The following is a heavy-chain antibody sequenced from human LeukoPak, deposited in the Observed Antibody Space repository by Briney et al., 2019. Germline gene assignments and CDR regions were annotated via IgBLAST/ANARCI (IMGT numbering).Heavy chain of an antibody. Sequence: GGSLRLSCAASGFTFSSYWMSWVRQAPGKGLEWVANIKQDGSEKYYVDSVKGRFTISRDNAKNSLYLQMNSLRAEDTAVCYCARDLLLWFGEFRFDPWGQGTLVTVSS. V-gene: IGHV3-7*03. J-gene: IGHJ5*02. CDR1: GFTFSSYW. D-gene: IGHD3-10*01. CDR2: IKQDGSEK. CDR3: ARDLLLWFGEFRFDP.